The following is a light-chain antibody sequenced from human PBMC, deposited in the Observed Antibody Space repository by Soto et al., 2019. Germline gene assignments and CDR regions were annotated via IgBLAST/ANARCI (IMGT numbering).Light chain of an antibody. CDR2: EGS. CDR1: SSDVGSYNL. J-gene: IGLJ2*01. CDR3: CSYAVSSTSVV. Sequence: QSALTQPASVSGSPGQSITISCTGTSSDVGSYNLVSWYQQHPGKAPKLMIYEGSKRPSGVSNRFSGSKSGNTASLTIAWLQAEDEADYYCCSYAVSSTSVVFVGGTKLTVL. V-gene: IGLV2-23*01.